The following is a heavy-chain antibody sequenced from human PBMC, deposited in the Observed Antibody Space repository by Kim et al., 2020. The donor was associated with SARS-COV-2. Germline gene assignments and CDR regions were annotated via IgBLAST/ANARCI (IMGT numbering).Heavy chain of an antibody. CDR2: T. Sequence: TTSNPSLKSRVTISVDTSKNQFSRKLSSVTAADTAVYYCARARILTGFDYWGQGTLVTVSS. V-gene: IGHV4-34*01. J-gene: IGHJ4*02. CDR3: ARARILTGFDY. D-gene: IGHD3-9*01.